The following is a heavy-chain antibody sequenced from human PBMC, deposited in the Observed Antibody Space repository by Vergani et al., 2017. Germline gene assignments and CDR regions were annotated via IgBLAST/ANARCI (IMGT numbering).Heavy chain of an antibody. J-gene: IGHJ3*02. D-gene: IGHD1-26*01. CDR1: GYTFTSYG. Sequence: QVQLVQSGAEVKKPGASVKVSCKASGYTFTSYGISWVRQAPGQGLEWMGWISAYNGNTNYAQKLQGRVTMTTDTSTSTAHMELRSLRSDDTAVYYCARDQYPSYKWELPPGGDAFDIWGQGTMVTVSS. CDR3: ARDQYPSYKWELPPGGDAFDI. CDR2: ISAYNGNT. V-gene: IGHV1-18*01.